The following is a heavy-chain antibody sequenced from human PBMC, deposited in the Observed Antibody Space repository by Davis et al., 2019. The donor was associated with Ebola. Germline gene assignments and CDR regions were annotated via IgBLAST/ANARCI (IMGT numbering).Heavy chain of an antibody. J-gene: IGHJ3*02. Sequence: DFVKGRFTISRDNSKNTLYLQMNSLRAEDTAVYYCAKSIYYESGFDIWGQGTMVTVSS. D-gene: IGHD3-22*01. V-gene: IGHV3-30*02. CDR3: AKSIYYESGFDI.